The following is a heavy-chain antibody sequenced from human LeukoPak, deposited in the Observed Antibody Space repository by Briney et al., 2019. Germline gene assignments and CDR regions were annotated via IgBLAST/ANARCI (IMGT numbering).Heavy chain of an antibody. Sequence: SETLSLTCTVSGGSIRSYYWGWIRQPPGKGLEWIGYIHYSESTKYNPSLKSRVTMSVDTSKNQFSLKLSSVTAADTAVYYCASRSGSFSNALDIWGQGTLVTVSS. CDR3: ASRSGSFSNALDI. CDR1: GGSIRSYY. V-gene: IGHV4-59*08. J-gene: IGHJ3*02. D-gene: IGHD3-10*01. CDR2: IHYSEST.